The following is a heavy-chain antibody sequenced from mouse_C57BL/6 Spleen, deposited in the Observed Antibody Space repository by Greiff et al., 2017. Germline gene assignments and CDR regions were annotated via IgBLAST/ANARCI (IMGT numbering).Heavy chain of an antibody. V-gene: IGHV1-18*01. CDR2: INPNNGGT. CDR1: GYTFTDYN. D-gene: IGHD2-13*01. Sequence: VQLQQSGPELVKPGASVKIPCKASGYTFTDYNMDWVKQSHGKSLEWIGDINPNNGGTIYNQKFKGKATLTVDKSSSTAYMELRSLTSEDTAVYYCARRSDRAWFAYWGQGTLVTVSA. J-gene: IGHJ3*01. CDR3: ARRSDRAWFAY.